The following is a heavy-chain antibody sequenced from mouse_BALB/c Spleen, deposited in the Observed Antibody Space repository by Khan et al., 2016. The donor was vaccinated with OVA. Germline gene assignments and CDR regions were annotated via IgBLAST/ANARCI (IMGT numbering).Heavy chain of an antibody. V-gene: IGHV1-18*01. CDR2: INPYNGGT. Sequence: VQLQQSGPELVKPGTSMKISCKASGYSFTGYTMNWVKQSHGKNLEWIGLINPYNGGTTYIQKFKGKAPLPVAKSSSTAYMELLSLTSEDSAVYYCARGDGYDDVMDYWGQGTSVTVSS. CDR1: GYSFTGYT. D-gene: IGHD2-2*01. J-gene: IGHJ4*01. CDR3: ARGDGYDDVMDY.